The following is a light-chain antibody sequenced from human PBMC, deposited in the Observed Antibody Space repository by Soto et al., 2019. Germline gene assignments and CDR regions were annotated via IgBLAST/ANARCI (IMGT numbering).Light chain of an antibody. CDR3: QQYGSSPRT. CDR2: GAS. V-gene: IGKV3-20*01. CDR1: QSVSSN. Sequence: EIVMTQSPATLSVSPGERATLSCRASQSVSSNLAWYQQKPGQEPRLLIYGASSRATGIPDRFSGSGSGTDFTLTISRLEPEDFAVYYCQQYGSSPRTFGQGTKLEIK. J-gene: IGKJ2*02.